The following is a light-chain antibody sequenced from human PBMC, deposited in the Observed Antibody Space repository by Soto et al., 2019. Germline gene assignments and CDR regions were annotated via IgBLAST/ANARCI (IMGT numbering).Light chain of an antibody. Sequence: IGLTQSPGTLYLYPGERATLSCRASQSVSSSYLAWYQPKPGQAPRLLIYGASSRATGIPDRFSGSGSGTDFTLTISRREPEDFAVYYCQQYGSSPWTFGQGTKVEIK. CDR3: QQYGSSPWT. CDR1: QSVSSSY. V-gene: IGKV3-20*01. CDR2: GAS. J-gene: IGKJ1*01.